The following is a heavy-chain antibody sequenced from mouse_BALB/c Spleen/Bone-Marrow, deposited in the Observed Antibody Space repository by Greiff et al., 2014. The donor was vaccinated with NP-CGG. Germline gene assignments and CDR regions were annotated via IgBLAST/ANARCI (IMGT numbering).Heavy chain of an antibody. Sequence: QVQLKQSGPCLVGPSQSLSITCTVSGFSLSSYGVSWGRQPPGGGLGWLGVIWGDGSTNYHSALISRLSISKDNSKSQVFLKLNSLQTDDTATFYCAKANRYGYAMDYWGQGTSVTVSS. V-gene: IGHV2-3*01. CDR3: AKANRYGYAMDY. D-gene: IGHD1-1*01. CDR2: IWGDGST. CDR1: GFSLSSYG. J-gene: IGHJ4*01.